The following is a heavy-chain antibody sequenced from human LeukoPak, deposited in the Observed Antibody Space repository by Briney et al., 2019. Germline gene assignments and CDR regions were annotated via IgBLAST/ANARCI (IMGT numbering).Heavy chain of an antibody. CDR3: ARGLGRTAMVTRGGVRFDY. CDR2: IRYDGNNK. Sequence: PGGSLRLSCAASGFTFDDYGMSWVRQAPGKGLEWVAFIRYDGNNKYYADSVKGRFTISRDNSKNTLYLQMNSLRAEDTAVYYCARGLGRTAMVTRGGVRFDYWGQGTLVTVSS. CDR1: GFTFDDYG. V-gene: IGHV3-30*02. J-gene: IGHJ4*02. D-gene: IGHD5-18*01.